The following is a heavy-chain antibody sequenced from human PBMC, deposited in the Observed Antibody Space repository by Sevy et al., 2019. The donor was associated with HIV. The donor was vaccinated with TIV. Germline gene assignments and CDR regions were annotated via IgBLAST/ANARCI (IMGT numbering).Heavy chain of an antibody. CDR3: ATNGYCSGGTCYSRAHYYGMDV. V-gene: IGHV3-53*01. CDR1: GFTVSSNY. D-gene: IGHD2-15*01. Sequence: GGSLRLSCAASGFTVSSNYMSWVRQAPGKGLEWVSVIYNDGSTDYADSVKGRFTISRDTSKNTRYLQMNSLRAEDTAVYYCATNGYCSGGTCYSRAHYYGMDVWGQGTTVTVSS. CDR2: IYNDGST. J-gene: IGHJ6*02.